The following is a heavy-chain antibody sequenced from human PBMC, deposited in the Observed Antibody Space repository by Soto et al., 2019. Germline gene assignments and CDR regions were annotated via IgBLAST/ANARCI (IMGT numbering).Heavy chain of an antibody. Sequence: SVKVSCKASGGTFSSYAISWVRQAPGQGLEWMGGIIPIFGTANYAQKFQGRVTITADESTSTAYMELSSLRSGDTAVYYCAREYCSGGSCYSGVYYYYGMDVWGQGTTVTVSS. D-gene: IGHD2-15*01. CDR3: AREYCSGGSCYSGVYYYYGMDV. V-gene: IGHV1-69*13. J-gene: IGHJ6*02. CDR1: GGTFSSYA. CDR2: IIPIFGTA.